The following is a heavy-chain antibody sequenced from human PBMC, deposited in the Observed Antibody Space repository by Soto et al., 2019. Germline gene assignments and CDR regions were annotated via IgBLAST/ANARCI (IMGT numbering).Heavy chain of an antibody. CDR2: ISGSGGST. CDR1: GFTFSSYA. Sequence: GGSLRLSCAASGFTFSSYAMSWVRQAPGKGLEWVSAISGSGGSTYYADSVKGWFTISRDNSKNTLYLQMNSLRAEDTAVYYCAKVRWDSSSWHRSGFDYWGQGTLVTVSS. D-gene: IGHD6-13*01. J-gene: IGHJ4*02. V-gene: IGHV3-23*01. CDR3: AKVRWDSSSWHRSGFDY.